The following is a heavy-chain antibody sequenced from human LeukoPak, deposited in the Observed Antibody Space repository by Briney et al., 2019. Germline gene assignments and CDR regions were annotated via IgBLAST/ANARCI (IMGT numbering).Heavy chain of an antibody. CDR2: MSPNSGNT. V-gene: IGHV1-8*01. CDR3: ARGRLLWFGELSPTDY. Sequence: GASVKVSCKAPGYTFTSYDINWVRQATGQGLEWMGWMSPNSGNTGYAQKFQGRVTMTRNTSISTAYMELSSLRSEDTAVYYCARGRLLWFGELSPTDYWGQGTLVTVSS. J-gene: IGHJ4*02. D-gene: IGHD3-10*01. CDR1: GYTFTSYD.